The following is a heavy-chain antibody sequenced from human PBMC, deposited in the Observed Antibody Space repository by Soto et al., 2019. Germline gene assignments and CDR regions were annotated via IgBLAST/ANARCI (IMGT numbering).Heavy chain of an antibody. J-gene: IGHJ6*02. CDR1: GFTFGDYA. CDR2: IRSKAYGGTT. CDR3: TRDSRDDFWCGSAVMDV. V-gene: IGHV3-49*03. D-gene: IGHD3-3*01. Sequence: GGSLRLSCTASGFTFGDYAMSWFRQAPGKGLERVGFIRSKAYGGTTEYAASVKGRFTISRDDSKSIAYLQMNSLKTEDTAVYYCTRDSRDDFWCGSAVMDVWGQGTTVTVSS.